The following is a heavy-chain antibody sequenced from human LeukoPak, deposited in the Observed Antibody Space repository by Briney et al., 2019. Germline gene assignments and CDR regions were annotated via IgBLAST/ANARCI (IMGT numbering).Heavy chain of an antibody. CDR1: GFTFSSYA. J-gene: IGHJ4*02. V-gene: IGHV3-30-3*01. CDR2: ISYDGSNK. Sequence: GGSLRLSCVASGFTFSSYAMHWVRQAPGKGLEWVAVISYDGSNKYYADSVKGRFTISRDNSKNTLYLQMNSLRAEDTAVYYCALPFGSYFFDYWGQGTLVTVSS. D-gene: IGHD1-26*01. CDR3: ALPFGSYFFDY.